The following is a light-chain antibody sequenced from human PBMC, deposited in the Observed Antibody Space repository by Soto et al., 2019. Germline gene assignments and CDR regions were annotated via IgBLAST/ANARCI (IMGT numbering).Light chain of an antibody. Sequence: IQLTQSPSSLSASVGDRVTITCRASQGISSYLAWYQQKPGKAPKLLIYAASTLQSGVPSRFSGSGSGTDFTLPISSLQPEDFATYYCQQLNSYPPTCGGGTKVEIK. V-gene: IGKV1-9*01. CDR1: QGISSY. J-gene: IGKJ4*01. CDR3: QQLNSYPPT. CDR2: AAS.